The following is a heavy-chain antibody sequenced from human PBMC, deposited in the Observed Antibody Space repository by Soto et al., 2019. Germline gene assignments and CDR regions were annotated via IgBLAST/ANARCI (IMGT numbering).Heavy chain of an antibody. Sequence: QVQLQQWGAGLLKPSETLSLTCAVYGGSFSGYYWSWIRQPPGKGLEWIGEINHSGSTNYNPSLKSRVTISVATSKNQFSLKLSSVTAADTAVYYCAMKEGYDFWSGYYEVDYWGQGTLVTVSS. V-gene: IGHV4-34*01. CDR2: INHSGST. J-gene: IGHJ4*02. D-gene: IGHD3-3*01. CDR3: AMKEGYDFWSGYYEVDY. CDR1: GGSFSGYY.